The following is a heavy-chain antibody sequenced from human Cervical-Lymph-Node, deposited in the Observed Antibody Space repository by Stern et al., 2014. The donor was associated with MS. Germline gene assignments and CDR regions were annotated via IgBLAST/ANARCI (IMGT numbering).Heavy chain of an antibody. V-gene: IGHV3-11*01. Sequence: DQLVESGGGLVKPGGSLRLSCAASGFTFSDYYMSWIRQAPGKGLEWISYISNSGSTIYYADSVKGRFTISRDNAKSSLYLQMNSLRAEDTAVYYCARVKWSYSTDYWGQGTLVTVSS. CDR3: ARVKWSYSTDY. D-gene: IGHD1-26*01. CDR1: GFTFSDYY. J-gene: IGHJ4*02. CDR2: ISNSGSTI.